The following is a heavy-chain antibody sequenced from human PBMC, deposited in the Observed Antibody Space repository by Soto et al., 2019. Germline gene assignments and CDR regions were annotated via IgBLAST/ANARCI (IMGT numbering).Heavy chain of an antibody. CDR1: GYTFTGYY. V-gene: IGHV1-2*04. D-gene: IGHD6-6*01. Sequence: ASVKVSCKASGYTFTGYYMHWVRQAPGQGLEWMGWINPNSGGTNYAQKFQGWVTMTRDTSISTAYMELSRLRSDDTAVYYCARKSSIAARPFDYWGQGTLVTVSS. CDR3: ARKSSIAARPFDY. CDR2: INPNSGGT. J-gene: IGHJ4*02.